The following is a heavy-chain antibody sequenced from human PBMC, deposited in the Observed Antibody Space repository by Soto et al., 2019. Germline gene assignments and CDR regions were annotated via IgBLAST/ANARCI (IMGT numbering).Heavy chain of an antibody. CDR3: ATDYDCVWGSYRDY. J-gene: IGHJ4*02. D-gene: IGHD3-16*02. CDR2: IYYSGNT. CDR1: GGSISSSSYY. V-gene: IGHV4-39*07. Sequence: SETLSLTCTVSGGSISSSSYYWGWIRQPPGKGLEWIGSIYYSGNTYYNPSLKSRVTISVDTSKNQFSLKLSSGTAADTAVYYCATDYDCVWGSYRDYWGQGTLVTVSS.